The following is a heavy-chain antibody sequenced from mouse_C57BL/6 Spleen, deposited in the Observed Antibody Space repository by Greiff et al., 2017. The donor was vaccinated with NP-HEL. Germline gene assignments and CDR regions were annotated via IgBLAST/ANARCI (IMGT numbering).Heavy chain of an antibody. Sequence: EVKLQQSGPELVKPGASVKISCKASGYTFTDYYMNWVKQSHGKSLEWIGDINPNNGGTSYNQKFKGKATLTVDKSSSTAYMELRSLTSEDSAVYYRARSGGYYFDYWGQGTTLTVSS. CDR2: INPNNGGT. D-gene: IGHD3-1*01. J-gene: IGHJ2*01. CDR1: GYTFTDYY. CDR3: ARSGGYYFDY. V-gene: IGHV1-26*01.